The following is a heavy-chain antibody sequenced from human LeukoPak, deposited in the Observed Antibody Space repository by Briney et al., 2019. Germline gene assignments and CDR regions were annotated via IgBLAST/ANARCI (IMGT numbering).Heavy chain of an antibody. D-gene: IGHD4-23*01. Sequence: GGSLRLSCAASEFTFSSYSMNWVRQAPGKGLEWVSSISSSSSYIYYADSVKGRFTISRDNAKNSLYLQMNSLRAEDTAVYYCARCQRGGNSVDYWGQGTLVTVSS. CDR3: ARCQRGGNSVDY. CDR1: EFTFSSYS. V-gene: IGHV3-21*01. CDR2: ISSSSSYI. J-gene: IGHJ4*02.